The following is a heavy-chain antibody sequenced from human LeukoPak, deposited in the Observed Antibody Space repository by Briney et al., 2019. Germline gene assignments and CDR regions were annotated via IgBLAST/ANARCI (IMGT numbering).Heavy chain of an antibody. CDR3: ARGRGYCSSTSCPYYFDY. CDR1: AYTFTDYY. J-gene: IGHJ4*02. D-gene: IGHD2-2*01. V-gene: IGHV1-2*06. Sequence: ASVKVSCTASAYTFTDYYVHWVRQAPGQGLEWMGRINPSSGDTNYAQNFQGRVTMTRDTSISTAYMELSRLRSDDTAVYYCARGRGYCSSTSCPYYFDYWGQGTLVTVSS. CDR2: INPSSGDT.